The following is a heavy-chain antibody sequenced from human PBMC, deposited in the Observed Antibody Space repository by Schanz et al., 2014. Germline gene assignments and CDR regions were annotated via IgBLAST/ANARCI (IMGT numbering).Heavy chain of an antibody. CDR2: IGTAGDT. CDR1: GFTFSSHS. V-gene: IGHV3-13*01. J-gene: IGHJ5*02. Sequence: EVQLVESGGNLVQPGGSLRLSCVASGFTFSSHSMNWVRQAPGQGLEWVSAIGTAGDTYYPGSVKGRFTISRENAKNSLYLQMNSLRAGDTAVYYCARGEGGYCSGGSCYEWFDPWGQGTLVTVSS. CDR3: ARGEGGYCSGGSCYEWFDP. D-gene: IGHD2-15*01.